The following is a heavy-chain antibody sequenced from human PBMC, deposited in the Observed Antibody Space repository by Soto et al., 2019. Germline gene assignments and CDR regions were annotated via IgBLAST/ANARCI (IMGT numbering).Heavy chain of an antibody. D-gene: IGHD3-10*01. Sequence: QVQLVQSGAEVKKPGSSVKVSCKASGGTFSSYAISWVRQAPGQGLEWMGGIIPIFGTANYAQKFQGRVTITADETTSTAYMELSSLRSEDTAGDYWARLVYCSGRSKTLDYWGQGTLVTVSS. J-gene: IGHJ4*02. CDR3: ARLVYCSGRSKTLDY. CDR1: GGTFSSYA. V-gene: IGHV1-69*01. CDR2: IIPIFGTA.